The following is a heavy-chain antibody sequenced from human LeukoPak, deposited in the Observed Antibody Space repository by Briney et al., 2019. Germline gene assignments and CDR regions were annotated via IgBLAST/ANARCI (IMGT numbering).Heavy chain of an antibody. V-gene: IGHV1-2*02. J-gene: IGHJ4*02. D-gene: IGHD2-21*02. CDR3: ARGYCSGDCFTLFDY. CDR1: GYMFTGYY. CDR2: INRNSGGT. Sequence: EASVKVSCKASGYMFTGYYMHWVRQAPGQGLAWMGWINRNSGGTNYAQKFQGRVTMTRDTSISTAYMELSSLRSDDTAVYYCARGYCSGDCFTLFDYWGQGTLVTVSS.